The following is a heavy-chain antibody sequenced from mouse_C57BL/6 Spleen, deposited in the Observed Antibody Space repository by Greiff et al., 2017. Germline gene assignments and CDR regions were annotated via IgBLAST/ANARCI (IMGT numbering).Heavy chain of an antibody. CDR3: ARSPGTDY. CDR1: GFNINDSY. D-gene: IGHD4-1*01. V-gene: IGHV14-2*01. CDR2: IDPEDGET. J-gene: IGHJ2*01. Sequence: VQLHQSGAELVKPGASVKLSCTASGFNINDSYMHWVKQRTEPGLEWIGRIDPEDGETKYAPKFPGKATITADTSSNTAYLQLSSLTSEDTAVYYCARSPGTDYWGQGTTLTVSS.